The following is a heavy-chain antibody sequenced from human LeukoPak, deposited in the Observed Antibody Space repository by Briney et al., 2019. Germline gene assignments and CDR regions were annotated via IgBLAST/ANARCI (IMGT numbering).Heavy chain of an antibody. CDR3: ARETRLRWTDY. Sequence: GGSLRLSCAASGLTFSMPPMDWVRQAPGKGLEWVAFIQNDGNSKNYADSVRGRFTISRDTSKNSLYLQMNSLRAEDTAVYYCARETRLRWTDYWGQGTLVTVSS. V-gene: IGHV3-30*02. CDR2: IQNDGNSK. CDR1: GLTFSMPP. J-gene: IGHJ4*02. D-gene: IGHD5-24*01.